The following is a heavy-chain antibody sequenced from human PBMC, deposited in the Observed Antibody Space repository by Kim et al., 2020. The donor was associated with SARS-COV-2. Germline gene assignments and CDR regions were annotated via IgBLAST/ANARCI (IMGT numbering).Heavy chain of an antibody. J-gene: IGHJ6*02. V-gene: IGHV3-48*03. CDR2: ISSSGSTI. Sequence: GGSLRLSCAASGFTFSSYEMNWVRQAPGKGLEWVSYISSSGSTIYYADSVKGRFTISRDNAKNSLYLQMNSLRAEDTAVYYCASPSDNYYDSSGYSHYYYYGMDVWGQGTTVTVSS. CDR1: GFTFSSYE. D-gene: IGHD3-22*01. CDR3: ASPSDNYYDSSGYSHYYYYGMDV.